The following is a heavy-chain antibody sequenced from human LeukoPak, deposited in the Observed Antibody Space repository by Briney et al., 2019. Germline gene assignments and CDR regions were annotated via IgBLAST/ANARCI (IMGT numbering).Heavy chain of an antibody. CDR2: IKQDGSEK. CDR3: ARSVDTAMAYYYYYMDV. D-gene: IGHD5-18*01. Sequence: GGSLRLSCAASVFTFSSYCVSWVSQAPGKGLEWVANIKQDGSEKYYVDSVKGRFTISRDNAKTSLYLQMNSLRAEDTAVYYCARSVDTAMAYYYYYMDVWGKGTTVTVSS. J-gene: IGHJ6*03. V-gene: IGHV3-7*01. CDR1: VFTFSSYC.